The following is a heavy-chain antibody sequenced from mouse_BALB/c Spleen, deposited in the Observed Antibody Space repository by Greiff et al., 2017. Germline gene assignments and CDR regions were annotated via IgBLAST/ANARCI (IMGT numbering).Heavy chain of an antibody. D-gene: IGHD2-4*01. Sequence: EVQVVESGGGLVKPGGSLKLSCAASGFTFSSYAMSWVRQTPEKRLEWVASISSGGSTYYPDSVKGRFTISRDNARNILYLQMSSLRSEDTAMYYCARVEITTTFDYWGQGTTLTVSS. V-gene: IGHV5-6-5*01. CDR1: GFTFSSYA. CDR3: ARVEITTTFDY. CDR2: ISSGGST. J-gene: IGHJ2*01.